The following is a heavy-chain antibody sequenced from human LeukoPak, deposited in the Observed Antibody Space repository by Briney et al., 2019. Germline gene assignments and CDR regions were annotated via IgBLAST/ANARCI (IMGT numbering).Heavy chain of an antibody. CDR2: IFHSGTT. CDR1: GGSISSSNW. J-gene: IGHJ6*03. V-gene: IGHV4-4*02. Sequence: SETLSLTCAVSGGSISSSNWWSWVRQPPGKGLEWIGRIFHSGTTDYKTSLKGRVTISVDKSKNQSSLTLTSVTAADTAVYYCARLTPTTLSLYYYYMDVWGKGTTVTVSS. CDR3: ARLTPTTLSLYYYYMDV. D-gene: IGHD2/OR15-2a*01.